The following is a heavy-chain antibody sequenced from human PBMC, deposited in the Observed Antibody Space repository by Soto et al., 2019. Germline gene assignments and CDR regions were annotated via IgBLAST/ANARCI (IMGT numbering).Heavy chain of an antibody. CDR2: IRSKAYGGTT. CDR3: TRDLRGFGELSFDF. CDR1: GFTFGDYA. D-gene: IGHD3-10*01. J-gene: IGHJ4*02. Sequence: GGSLRLSCTASGFTFGDYAMSWFRQAPGKGLEWVGFIRSKAYGGTTEYAASVKGRFTISRDDSKSIAYLQMNSLKTEDTAVYYFTRDLRGFGELSFDFRGQGALVTVSS. V-gene: IGHV3-49*03.